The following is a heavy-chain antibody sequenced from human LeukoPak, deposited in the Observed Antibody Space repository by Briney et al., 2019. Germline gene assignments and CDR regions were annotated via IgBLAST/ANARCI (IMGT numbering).Heavy chain of an antibody. CDR3: ARSPSHNWFDP. CDR1: RFTFSNYA. CDR2: ISYDGNNK. J-gene: IGHJ5*02. Sequence: GGSLRLSCAASRFTFSNYAMHWVRQAPGKGLEWVAAISYDGNNKYYSDSVKGRFTISRDNSKNTLYLQMNSLRGEDTAVYYCARSPSHNWFDPWGQGTLVTVSS. V-gene: IGHV3-30*04.